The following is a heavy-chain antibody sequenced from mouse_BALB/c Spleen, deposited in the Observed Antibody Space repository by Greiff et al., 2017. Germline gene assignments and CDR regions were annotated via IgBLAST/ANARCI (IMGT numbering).Heavy chain of an antibody. Sequence: VQLQQSGAELVKPGASVKLSCTASGFNIKDTYMHWVKQRPEQGLEWIGRIYPANGNTKYDPKFQGKATITADTSSNTAYLQLSSLTSEDTAVYDSARSGTVGAYYAMDYWGEGTTVTVSS. CDR2: IYPANGNT. J-gene: IGHJ4*01. CDR1: GFNIKDTY. V-gene: IGHV14-3*02. CDR3: ARSGTVGAYYAMDY. D-gene: IGHD1-1*01.